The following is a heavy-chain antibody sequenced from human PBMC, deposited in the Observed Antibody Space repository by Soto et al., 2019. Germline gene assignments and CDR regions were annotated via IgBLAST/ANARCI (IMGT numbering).Heavy chain of an antibody. J-gene: IGHJ4*02. CDR1: GFSLGPYG. CDR3: ARWNGFGDS. Sequence: PGGSLRLSCAVSGFSLGPYGVTWVRQTPEKGLEWVTGFSGGSGAIFYADSVRGRFTISRDSSTAYLQMNNLRPEDTAGYLCARWNGFGDSWGQGSLAPVSS. D-gene: IGHD1-1*01. V-gene: IGHV3-23*01. CDR2: FSGGSGAI.